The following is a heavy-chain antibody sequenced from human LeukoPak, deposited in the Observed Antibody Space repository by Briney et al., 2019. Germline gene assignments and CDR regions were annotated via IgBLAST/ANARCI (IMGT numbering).Heavy chain of an antibody. CDR1: GGSISSSSYY. CDR2: IYYSGST. Sequence: SETLSLTCTVSGGSISSSSYYWGWIRQPPGKGLEWIGSIYYSGSTYYNPSLKSRVTISVDTSKNQFSLKPSSVTAADTAVYYCARHVQEMGMGYWGQGTLVTVSS. CDR3: ARHVQEMGMGY. V-gene: IGHV4-39*01. J-gene: IGHJ4*02. D-gene: IGHD5-24*01.